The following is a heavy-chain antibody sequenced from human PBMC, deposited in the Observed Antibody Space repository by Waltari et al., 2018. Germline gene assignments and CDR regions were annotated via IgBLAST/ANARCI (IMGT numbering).Heavy chain of an antibody. J-gene: IGHJ4*02. CDR3: ATDPLLAAAGD. CDR1: GYTFPDYY. CDR2: VDPEDGET. D-gene: IGHD6-13*01. Sequence: EVQLVQSGTEMKQPGAIVTISGAVSGYTFPDYYLHWVKQAPGQGLELMGLVDPEDGETIYAEKFQGRVTITADTSTDTAYMELSSLRSEDTAVYYCATDPLLAAAGDWGQGTLVTVSS. V-gene: IGHV1-69-2*01.